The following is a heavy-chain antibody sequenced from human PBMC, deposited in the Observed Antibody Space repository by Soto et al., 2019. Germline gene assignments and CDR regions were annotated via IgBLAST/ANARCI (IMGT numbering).Heavy chain of an antibody. CDR2: ISGSGGST. CDR1: GFTFSSYA. V-gene: IGHV3-23*01. J-gene: IGHJ6*02. CDR3: AKDHPDIVVVPASYGMDV. Sequence: EVQLLESGGGLVQPGGSLRLSCAASGFTFSSYAMSWVRQAPGKGLEWVSAISGSGGSTYYADSVKGRFTISRDNSKNTLYLQMNSLRAEDTAVYYCAKDHPDIVVVPASYGMDVWGQVTTVTVSS. D-gene: IGHD2-2*01.